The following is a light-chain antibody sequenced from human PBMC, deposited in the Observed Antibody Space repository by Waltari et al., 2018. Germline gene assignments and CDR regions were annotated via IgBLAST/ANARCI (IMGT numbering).Light chain of an antibody. CDR2: AAS. Sequence: DIQMTQSPSSLSASVGNRVTVTCRASQGINKELSWYQQKPGKVPTPLIFAASTLQTGVSSRFSGSGSGTDFTLTISSLQAEDVATYYCQQDYTTPWTFGQGTKVEIK. J-gene: IGKJ1*01. V-gene: IGKV1-27*01. CDR3: QQDYTTPWT. CDR1: QGINKE.